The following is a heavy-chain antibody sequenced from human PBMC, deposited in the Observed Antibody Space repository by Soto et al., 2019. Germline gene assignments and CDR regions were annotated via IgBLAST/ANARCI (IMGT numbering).Heavy chain of an antibody. J-gene: IGHJ5*02. CDR1: GDSISDTRFY. CDR2: ISHDGHA. V-gene: IGHV4-39*01. Sequence: QLLESGPGLVRPSETLSLTCSILGDSISDTRFYWGWVRQSPEKGLEWIGSISHDGHAYYNPSLKSRVTLFADTSRNQFSLTMKSVTVADTALYFCARHVYGDYLGGNCFDPWGQGALVTVSS. CDR3: ARHVYGDYLGGNCFDP. D-gene: IGHD4-17*01.